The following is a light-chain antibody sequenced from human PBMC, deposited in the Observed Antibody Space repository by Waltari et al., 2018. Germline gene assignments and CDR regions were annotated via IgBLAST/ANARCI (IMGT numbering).Light chain of an antibody. CDR2: WAS. CDR1: QSSLYSSNNKNY. V-gene: IGKV4-1*01. J-gene: IGKJ4*01. CDR3: LQYYNTPRT. Sequence: DIVMTQSPDSLAVSLGARATINCKSSQSSLYSSNNKNYLGWYQQNPGHPPKLLIYWASTRESGVPDRFSGSGSGTDFTLTISSLQAEDVAVYYCLQYYNTPRTFGGGTRVEIK.